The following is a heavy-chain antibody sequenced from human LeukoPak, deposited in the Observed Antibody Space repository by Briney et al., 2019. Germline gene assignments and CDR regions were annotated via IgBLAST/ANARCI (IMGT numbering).Heavy chain of an antibody. CDR2: IYHSGST. D-gene: IGHD5-24*01. Sequence: SETLSLTCAVYGGSLSGYYWSWIRQPPGKGLEWIGSIYHSGSTYYNPSLKSRVTISVDTSKNQFSLKLRSVTAADTAVYYWARKPRDGYKHRGDYYYYMDVWGKGTTVTVSS. J-gene: IGHJ6*03. CDR1: GGSLSGYY. V-gene: IGHV4-38-2*01. CDR3: ARKPRDGYKHRGDYYYYMDV.